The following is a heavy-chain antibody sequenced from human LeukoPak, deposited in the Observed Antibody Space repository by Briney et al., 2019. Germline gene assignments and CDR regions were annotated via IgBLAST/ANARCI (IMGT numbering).Heavy chain of an antibody. D-gene: IGHD1-26*01. CDR1: GFTFDDYG. V-gene: IGHV3-20*04. CDR3: ARVKGVGATASFDY. CDR2: INWNGGST. J-gene: IGHJ4*02. Sequence: GGSLRLSCAASGFTFDDYGMSWVRQAPGKGRECVSGINWNGGSTGYADSVKGRFTISRDNAKNSLYLQMNSLRAEDTALYYCARVKGVGATASFDYWGQGTLVTVSS.